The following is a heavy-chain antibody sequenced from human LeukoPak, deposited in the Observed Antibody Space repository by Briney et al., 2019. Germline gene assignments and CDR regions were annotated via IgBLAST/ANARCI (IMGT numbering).Heavy chain of an antibody. CDR2: IYPGDSDA. CDR3: ARRGEAAEYFQH. V-gene: IGHV5-51*01. CDR1: GNSFTGFW. Sequence: ECLKISCKGSGNSFTGFWIGWVRQLPGKGLEWMGIIYPGDSDARYSPSFRGQVTISADKSISTAYLQRRSLKASDTAMYYCARRGEAAEYFQHWGQGTLVTVSS. J-gene: IGHJ1*01. D-gene: IGHD3-10*01.